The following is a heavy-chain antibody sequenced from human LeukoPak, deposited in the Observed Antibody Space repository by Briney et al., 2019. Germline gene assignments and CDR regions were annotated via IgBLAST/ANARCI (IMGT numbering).Heavy chain of an antibody. Sequence: GGSLRLSCTASGFTFSTYGMHWVRQAPGKGLEWVAVISFHGSNKNYADSVKGRFTISRDNSKNTVYLQMNSLRAEDTAVYYCAKERGAAAATVYFDYWGQGTRVTVSS. CDR2: ISFHGSNK. CDR1: GFTFSTYG. D-gene: IGHD6-13*01. V-gene: IGHV3-30*18. CDR3: AKERGAAAATVYFDY. J-gene: IGHJ4*02.